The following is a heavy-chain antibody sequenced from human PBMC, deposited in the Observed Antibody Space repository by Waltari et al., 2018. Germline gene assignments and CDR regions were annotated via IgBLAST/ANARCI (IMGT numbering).Heavy chain of an antibody. Sequence: QLQLQESGPGLVKPSETLSLTCTVSGGSISSSSYYWGWLRQPPGKGLGWIGSHYYRVSTYYNPSPKSLVTISVDTSKTQFSLMLSSVTAADTAVYYCARHKLPTFDYWGQGTLVTVSS. V-gene: IGHV4-39*01. D-gene: IGHD6-6*01. CDR2: HYYRVST. CDR3: ARHKLPTFDY. J-gene: IGHJ4*02. CDR1: GGSISSSSYY.